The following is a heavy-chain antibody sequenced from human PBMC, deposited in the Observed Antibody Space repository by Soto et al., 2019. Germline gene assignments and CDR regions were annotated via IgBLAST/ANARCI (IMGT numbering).Heavy chain of an antibody. D-gene: IGHD3-22*01. CDR3: ARDRGFYDSSGYWAFSYWYFDL. J-gene: IGHJ2*01. CDR2: IYYSGST. Sequence: QVQLQESGPGLVKPSQTLSLTCTVSGGSISSGDYYWSWIRQPPGKGLEWIGYIYYSGSTYYNPSLKSRVTISVDTSNNQFSLKLSSVTAADTAVYYCARDRGFYDSSGYWAFSYWYFDLWGRGTLVTVSS. V-gene: IGHV4-30-4*01. CDR1: GGSISSGDYY.